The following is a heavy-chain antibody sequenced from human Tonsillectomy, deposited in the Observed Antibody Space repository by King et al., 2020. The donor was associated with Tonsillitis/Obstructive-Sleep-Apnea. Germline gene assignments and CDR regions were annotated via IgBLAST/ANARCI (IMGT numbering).Heavy chain of an antibody. V-gene: IGHV5-51*01. Sequence: QLVQSGGEVKKAGESLTISCEGSGYTFSNHWIVWVRQMAGKGLEWMGLIYPGDSDTRYNPSFQGQVTISADKSISTAYLHWSSLKTSDTAKYYCASLPVPHPYSSTFSWFDPWGQGTLVTVSS. D-gene: IGHD6-13*01. CDR3: ASLPVPHPYSSTFSWFDP. CDR1: GYTFSNHW. J-gene: IGHJ5*02. CDR2: IYPGDSDT.